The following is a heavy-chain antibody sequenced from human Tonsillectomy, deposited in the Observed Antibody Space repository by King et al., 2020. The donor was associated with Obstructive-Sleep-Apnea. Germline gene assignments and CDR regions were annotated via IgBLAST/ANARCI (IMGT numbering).Heavy chain of an antibody. J-gene: IGHJ4*02. Sequence: QLVESGGGVVQPGRSLRLSCAASGFTFSSYALHWVRQAPGKGLEGGAVISYDGTNKYYADSVKGRFTISRDNSKNTLYLQMNSLRAEDTAVYYCARDYDSSGYYWGPDYWGQGTLVTVSS. V-gene: IGHV3-30-3*01. D-gene: IGHD3-22*01. CDR3: ARDYDSSGYYWGPDY. CDR2: ISYDGTNK. CDR1: GFTFSSYA.